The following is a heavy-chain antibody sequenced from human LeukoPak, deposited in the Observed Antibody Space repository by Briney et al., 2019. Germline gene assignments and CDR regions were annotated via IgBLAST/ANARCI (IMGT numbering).Heavy chain of an antibody. CDR2: MNPNSGNT. J-gene: IGHJ4*02. V-gene: IGHV1-8*01. D-gene: IGHD6-13*01. CDR3: ARATPGYSSSWYYFDY. CDR1: GYTFTSYD. Sequence: ASVKVSCKASGYTFTSYDINWVRQATGQGLEWMGWMNPNSGNTGYAQKFQGRVTITADESTSTAYMELSSLRSEDTAVYYCARATPGYSSSWYYFDYWGQGTLVTVSS.